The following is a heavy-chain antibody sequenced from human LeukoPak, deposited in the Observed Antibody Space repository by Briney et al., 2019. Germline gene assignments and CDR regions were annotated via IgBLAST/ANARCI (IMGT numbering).Heavy chain of an antibody. CDR3: ARVGIEQQLGIDY. V-gene: IGHV4-30-2*01. J-gene: IGHJ4*02. D-gene: IGHD6-13*01. CDR2: IYHSGST. Sequence: SETLSLTCTVSGGSISSGGYYWSWIRQPPGKGLEWIGYIYHSGSTYYNPSLKSRVTISVDRSKNLFSLKLSSVTAADTAVYYCARVGIEQQLGIDYWGQGTLVTVPS. CDR1: GGSISSGGYY.